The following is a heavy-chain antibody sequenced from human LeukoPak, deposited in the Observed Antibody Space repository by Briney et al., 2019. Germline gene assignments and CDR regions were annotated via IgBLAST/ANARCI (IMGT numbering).Heavy chain of an antibody. CDR3: ARDLSVITFEWHHWYFDL. V-gene: IGHV3-30*01. J-gene: IGHJ2*01. CDR2: ISDDGTKQ. D-gene: IGHD3-3*01. CDR1: GFRFSIYS. Sequence: GGSLRLACAASGFRFSIYSLHWVRRAPGKGLEWVAGISDDGTKQYYAGSVRGRFTSSRDNSENTLYLQMDSLRADDTAVYYCARDLSVITFEWHHWYFDLWGRGTLLTVSS.